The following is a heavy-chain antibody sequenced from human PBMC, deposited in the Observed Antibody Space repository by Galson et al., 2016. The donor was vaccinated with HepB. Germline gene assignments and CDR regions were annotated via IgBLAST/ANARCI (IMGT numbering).Heavy chain of an antibody. CDR2: ISYDGSNK. CDR1: GFTFSSYA. CDR3: ARAPTFDYDVSGYYPYYFDY. Sequence: SLRLSCAASGFTFSSYAMHWVRQAPGKGLEWVAVISYDGSNKYYADSVKGRFTISRDNSKNTLYLQMDSLRAEDTAVYFCARAPTFDYDVSGYYPYYFDYWGQGTLVTVSS. V-gene: IGHV3-30-3*01. D-gene: IGHD3-22*01. J-gene: IGHJ4*02.